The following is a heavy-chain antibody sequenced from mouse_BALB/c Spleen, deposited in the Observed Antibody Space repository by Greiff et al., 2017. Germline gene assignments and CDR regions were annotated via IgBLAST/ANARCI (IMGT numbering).Heavy chain of an antibody. Sequence: VQLQQSGAELVRPGSSVKISCKASGYAFSSYWMNWVKQRPGQGLEWIGQIYPGDGDTNYNGKFKGKATLTADKSSSTAYMQLSSLTSEDSAVYFCATHGYYWYFDVWGAGTTVTVSS. CDR2: IYPGDGDT. CDR3: ATHGYYWYFDV. CDR1: GYAFSSYW. V-gene: IGHV1-80*01. D-gene: IGHD1-1*01. J-gene: IGHJ1*01.